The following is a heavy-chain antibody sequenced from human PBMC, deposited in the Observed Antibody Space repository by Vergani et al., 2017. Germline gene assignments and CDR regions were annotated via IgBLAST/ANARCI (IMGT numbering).Heavy chain of an antibody. J-gene: IGHJ6*03. V-gene: IGHV5-51*01. D-gene: IGHD2-2*01. CDR1: GYSFTSYW. CDR3: ARHGGYXSSTSCTSYYYYYYYMDV. Sequence: EVQLVQSGAEVKKPGESLKISCKGSGYSFTSYWIGWVRQMPGKGLEWMGIIYPGDSDTRYSPSFQGQVTISADKSISTAYLQWSSLKASDTAMYYCARHGGYXSSTSCTSYYYYYYYMDVWGKGTTVTVSS. CDR2: IYPGDSDT.